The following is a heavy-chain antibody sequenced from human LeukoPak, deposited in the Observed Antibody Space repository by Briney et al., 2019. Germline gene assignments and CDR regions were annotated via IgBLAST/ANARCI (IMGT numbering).Heavy chain of an antibody. CDR3: ARGLRFLVV. V-gene: IGHV4-34*01. D-gene: IGHD3-3*01. J-gene: IGHJ6*02. CDR2: INHSGST. CDR1: GGSFRGYY. Sequence: SETLSLTCAVYGGSFRGYYWSWIRQPPGKGLEWIGEINHSGSTNYNPSLKSRVTISVDTSKNQFSLKLSSVTAADTAVYYCARGLRFLVVWGQGTTVTVSS.